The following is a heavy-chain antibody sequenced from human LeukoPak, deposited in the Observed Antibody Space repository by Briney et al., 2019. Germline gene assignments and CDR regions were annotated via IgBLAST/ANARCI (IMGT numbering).Heavy chain of an antibody. D-gene: IGHD3-22*01. V-gene: IGHV4-59*01. J-gene: IGHJ4*02. Sequence: PSETLSLTCTVSDGSISAYYWSWIRQTPGEGLEWIGYVYHSADSTYNPSLRSRVTMSMDTAENQFSLKMRSVSAADTAVYYCARVGSYDSSGYYFDHWGQGTLVTVSS. CDR3: ARVGSYDSSGYYFDH. CDR1: DGSISAYY. CDR2: VYHSADS.